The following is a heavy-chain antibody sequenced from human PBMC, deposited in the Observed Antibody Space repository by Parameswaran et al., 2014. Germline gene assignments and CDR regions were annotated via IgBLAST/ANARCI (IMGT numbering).Heavy chain of an antibody. CDR2: ISYDGSNK. J-gene: IGHJ5*02. CDR3: AKGIGSSWYVANWFDP. V-gene: IGHV3-30*18. Sequence: VRQAPGKGLEWVAVISYDGSNKYYADSVKGRFTISRDNSKNTLYLQMNSLRAEDTAVYYCAKGIGSSWYVANWFDPWGQGTLVTVSS. D-gene: IGHD6-13*01.